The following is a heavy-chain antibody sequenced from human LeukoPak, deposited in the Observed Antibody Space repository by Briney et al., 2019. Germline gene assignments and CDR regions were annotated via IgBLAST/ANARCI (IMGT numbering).Heavy chain of an antibody. J-gene: IGHJ6*03. Sequence: SVKVSCKASGGTFSSYAISWVRQAPGQGLEWMGGIIPIFGAANYAQKFQGRVTITTDESTSTAYMELSSLRSEDTAVYYCARELGDGYNPYYYYYMDVWGKGTTVTVSS. CDR2: IIPIFGAA. CDR1: GGTFSSYA. D-gene: IGHD5-24*01. V-gene: IGHV1-69*05. CDR3: ARELGDGYNPYYYYYMDV.